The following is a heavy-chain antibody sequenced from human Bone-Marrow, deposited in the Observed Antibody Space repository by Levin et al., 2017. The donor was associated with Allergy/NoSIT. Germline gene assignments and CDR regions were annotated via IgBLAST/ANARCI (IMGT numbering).Heavy chain of an antibody. CDR3: VRDFSALLWFGESSSFDY. CDR2: INQDATEE. Sequence: EASVKVSCVVSGFTFRSYWMNWVRQAPGKGLEWVANINQDATEENYVDSVKGRFTISRDNTKDSLYLHITSLRVDDTAVYYCVRDFSALLWFGESSSFDYWGQGTLVTVSS. D-gene: IGHD3-10*01. J-gene: IGHJ4*02. V-gene: IGHV3-7*01. CDR1: GFTFRSYW.